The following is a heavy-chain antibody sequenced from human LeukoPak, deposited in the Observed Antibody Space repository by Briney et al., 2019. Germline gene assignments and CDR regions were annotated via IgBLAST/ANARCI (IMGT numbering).Heavy chain of an antibody. CDR3: ARGGAVPTFYYYYMDV. D-gene: IGHD4-17*01. CDR2: MNPNSGNT. V-gene: IGHV1-8*03. CDR1: GYTFTSYD. J-gene: IGHJ6*03. Sequence: ASVKVSCMASGYTFTSYDITWVRQATGQGLESMGWMNPNSGNTGYPQKFQGRLTITRNSSISTIYIDLSSLTSADQAVYYCARGGAVPTFYYYYMDVWGKGTTVTVSS.